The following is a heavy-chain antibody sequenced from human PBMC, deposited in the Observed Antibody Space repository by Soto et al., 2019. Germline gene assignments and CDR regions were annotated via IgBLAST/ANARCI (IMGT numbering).Heavy chain of an antibody. CDR1: GFTFSSYA. D-gene: IGHD3-22*01. J-gene: IGHJ4*02. Sequence: QVQLVESGGGVVQPGRSLRLSCAASGFTFSSYAMHWVRQAPGKGLEWVAVISYDGSNKYYADSVKGRFTISRDNSKNTLYLQRNSLRAEDTAVYYCARGLEGGPFDYWGQGTLVTVSS. CDR2: ISYDGSNK. CDR3: ARGLEGGPFDY. V-gene: IGHV3-30-3*01.